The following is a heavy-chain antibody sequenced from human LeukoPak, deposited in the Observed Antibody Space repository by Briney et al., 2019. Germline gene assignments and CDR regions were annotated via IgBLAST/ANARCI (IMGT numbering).Heavy chain of an antibody. Sequence: ASVKVSCKASGYTFTSYDINWVRQATGQGLEWMRWMNPNSGNTGYVQKLQGRVTMTRNTSISTAYMELSSLRSEDTAVYYCARGFSAKPPYDFWSGYLGSSTANNWFDPWGQGTLVTVSS. CDR3: ARGFSAKPPYDFWSGYLGSSTANNWFDP. D-gene: IGHD3-3*01. CDR2: MNPNSGNT. CDR1: GYTFTSYD. V-gene: IGHV1-8*01. J-gene: IGHJ5*02.